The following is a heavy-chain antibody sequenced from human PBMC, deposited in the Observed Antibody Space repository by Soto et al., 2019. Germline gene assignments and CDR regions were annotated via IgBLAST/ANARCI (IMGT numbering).Heavy chain of an antibody. Sequence: ASVKVSCKASGYTFTGYYMHWVRQAPGHGLERMGWINPNSGGTNYAQKFQGWVTMTRDTSISTAYMELSRLRSDDTAVYYCARGRAPYSSSWYEGEYYYYYMDVWGKGTTVTVSS. CDR2: INPNSGGT. CDR1: GYTFTGYY. CDR3: ARGRAPYSSSWYEGEYYYYYMDV. J-gene: IGHJ6*03. D-gene: IGHD6-13*01. V-gene: IGHV1-2*04.